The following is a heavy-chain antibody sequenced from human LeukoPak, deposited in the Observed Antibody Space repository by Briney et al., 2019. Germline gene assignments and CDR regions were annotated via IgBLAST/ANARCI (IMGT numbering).Heavy chain of an antibody. J-gene: IGHJ5*02. CDR1: GGSINSYY. CDR2: IYTSGST. CDR3: ARDGLGGYSYGFSWFDP. D-gene: IGHD5-18*01. V-gene: IGHV4-4*07. Sequence: SETLSLTCTVSGGSINSYYWSWIRQPAGKGLEWIGRIYTSGSTNYNASLKSRVSMSVDTSKNQFSLKLSSVTAADTAVYYCARDGLGGYSYGFSWFDPWGQGTLVTVSS.